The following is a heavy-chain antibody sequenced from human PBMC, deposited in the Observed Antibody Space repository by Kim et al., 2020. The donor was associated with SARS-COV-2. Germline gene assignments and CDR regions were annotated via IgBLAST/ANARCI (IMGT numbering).Heavy chain of an antibody. Sequence: TTEYNPSRKSRVTLSVDTSKNQFSRKLTAVNAADTAVYYCAREGGRAFDIWGQGTMVTVSS. J-gene: IGHJ3*02. V-gene: IGHV4-4*07. CDR2: TT. CDR3: AREGGRAFDI.